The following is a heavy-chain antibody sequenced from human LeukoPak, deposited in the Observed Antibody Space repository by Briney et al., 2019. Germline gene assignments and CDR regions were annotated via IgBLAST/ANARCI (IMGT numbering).Heavy chain of an antibody. D-gene: IGHD4-23*01. Sequence: GGSLRLSCAAPGFTFSSYGMHWVRQAPGKGLEWVAVIWYDGSNKYYVDSVKGRFTISRDNSKNTLYLQMNSLRAEDTAVYYCARGTTVVWKPPFDPWGQGTLVTVSS. CDR2: IWYDGSNK. CDR3: ARGTTVVWKPPFDP. V-gene: IGHV3-33*01. J-gene: IGHJ5*02. CDR1: GFTFSSYG.